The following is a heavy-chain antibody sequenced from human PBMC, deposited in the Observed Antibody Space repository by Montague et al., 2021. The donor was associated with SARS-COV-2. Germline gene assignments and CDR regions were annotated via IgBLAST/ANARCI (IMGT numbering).Heavy chain of an antibody. J-gene: IGHJ6*02. V-gene: IGHV3-33*05. CDR3: ARDPKYYDILTGYLIARSYYYYYGMDV. CDR2: ISYDGSNK. D-gene: IGHD3-9*01. CDR1: GFTFSSYG. Sequence: SLRLSCAASGFTFSSYGMHWVRQAPGKGLEWVAVISYDGSNKYYADSVKGRFTISRDNSKSTLYLQMNSLRAEDTAVYYCARDPKYYDILTGYLIARSYYYYYGMDVWGQGTTVTVSS.